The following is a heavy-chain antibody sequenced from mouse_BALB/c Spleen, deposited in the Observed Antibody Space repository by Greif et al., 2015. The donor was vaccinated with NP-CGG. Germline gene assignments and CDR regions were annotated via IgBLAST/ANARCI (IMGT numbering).Heavy chain of an antibody. J-gene: IGHJ2*01. V-gene: IGHV1-7*01. CDR3: ARSDGYFDY. CDR1: GYTFTSYW. Sequence: VQLQQSGAELAKPGASVKMSCKASGYTFTSYWMHWVKQRPGQGLEWIGYTNPSTGYTEYNQKFKDKATLTADKSSSTAYMQLSSLTSEDSAVYYCARSDGYFDYWGQGTTLTVSS. D-gene: IGHD2-3*01. CDR2: TNPSTGYT.